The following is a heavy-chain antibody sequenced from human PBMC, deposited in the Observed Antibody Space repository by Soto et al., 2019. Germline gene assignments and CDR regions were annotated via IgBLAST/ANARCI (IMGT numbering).Heavy chain of an antibody. CDR2: IIPIFGTA. J-gene: IGHJ5*02. CDR1: GGTFSSYA. D-gene: IGHD3-22*01. CDR3: ARRKWHYYDSSGYYR. Sequence: QVQLVQSGAEVKKSGSSVKVSCKASGGTFSSYAISWVRQAPGQGLEWMGGIIPIFGTANYAQKFQGRVTITADKSTSTAYMELSSLRSEDTAVYYCARRKWHYYDSSGYYRWGQGTLVTVSS. V-gene: IGHV1-69*06.